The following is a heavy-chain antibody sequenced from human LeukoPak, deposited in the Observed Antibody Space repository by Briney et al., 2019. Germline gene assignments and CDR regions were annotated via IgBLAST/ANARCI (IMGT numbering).Heavy chain of an antibody. J-gene: IGHJ4*02. CDR3: TTDLHPRITMVRGVIGY. Sequence: GGSLRLSCAASGFTFSNAWMSWVRQAPGKGLEWVGRIKSKTDGGTTDYAAPVKGRFTISRDDSKNTLYLQMNSLKTEDTAVYYCTTDLHPRITMVRGVIGYWGQGTLVTVSS. CDR1: GFTFSNAW. CDR2: IKSKTDGGTT. V-gene: IGHV3-15*01. D-gene: IGHD3-10*01.